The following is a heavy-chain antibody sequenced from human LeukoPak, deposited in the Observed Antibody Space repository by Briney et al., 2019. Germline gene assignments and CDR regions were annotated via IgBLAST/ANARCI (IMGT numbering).Heavy chain of an antibody. J-gene: IGHJ4*02. CDR3: ARGRGVGAGTSLFDY. CDR2: INHSGST. CDR1: GGSFSGYY. D-gene: IGHD1-26*01. Sequence: PSETLSLTCAVYGGSFSGYYWSWIRQPPGKGLEWIGEINHSGSTNYNPSLKSRVTISVDTFKNQFSLKLSSVTAADTAVYYCARGRGVGAGTSLFDYWGQGTLVTVSS. V-gene: IGHV4-34*01.